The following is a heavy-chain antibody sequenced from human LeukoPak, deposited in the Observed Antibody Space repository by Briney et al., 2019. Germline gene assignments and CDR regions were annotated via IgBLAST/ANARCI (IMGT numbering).Heavy chain of an antibody. CDR3: AKDYTAMVRGADY. V-gene: IGHV3-9*01. CDR2: ISWNSGSI. J-gene: IGHJ4*02. D-gene: IGHD5-18*01. CDR1: GFTFDDYA. Sequence: GGSLRLSCAASGFTFDDYALHWVRQAPGKGLEWVSGISWNSGSIGYADSVKGRFTISRDNAKNSLYLQMNSLRAEDTALYYCAKDYTAMVRGADYWGQGTLVTVSS.